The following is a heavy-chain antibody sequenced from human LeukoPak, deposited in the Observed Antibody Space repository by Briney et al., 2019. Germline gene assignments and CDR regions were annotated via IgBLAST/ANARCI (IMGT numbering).Heavy chain of an antibody. CDR3: AREHGAGTVDY. V-gene: IGHV4-59*12. D-gene: IGHD6-19*01. J-gene: IGHJ4*02. CDR2: IYYSGST. CDR1: GGSISGYY. Sequence: SETLSLTCTVSGGSISGYYWSWIRQPPGKGLEWIGYIYYSGSTNYNPSLKSRVTISVDTSKKQFSLKLSSVTAADTAVYYCAREHGAGTVDYWGQGTLVTVSS.